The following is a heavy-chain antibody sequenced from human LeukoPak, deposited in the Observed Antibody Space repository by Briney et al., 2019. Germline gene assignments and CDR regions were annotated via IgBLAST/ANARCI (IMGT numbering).Heavy chain of an antibody. CDR3: ARGGNYYDSSGYYPYYYGMDV. D-gene: IGHD3-22*01. V-gene: IGHV3-53*01. CDR2: IYSGGST. J-gene: IGHJ6*02. CDR1: RFTLISNY. Sequence: GGSLRLSCAASRFTLISNYMSWVRQAPGEGLEWGSVIYSGGSTYYADSVKGRFTISRDNSKNTLYLQMNSLRAEDTAVYYCARGGNYYDSSGYYPYYYGMDVWGQGTTVTVSS.